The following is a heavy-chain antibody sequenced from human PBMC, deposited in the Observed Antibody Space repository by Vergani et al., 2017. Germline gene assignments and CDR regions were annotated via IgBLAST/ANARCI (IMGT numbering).Heavy chain of an antibody. CDR2: VSSSSSYI. Sequence: VQLVESGGGLVKPGGSLRLSCAASGFTFSSYSMNWVRQAPGKGLEWVSSVSSSSSYIYYADSVKGRFTISRDNAKNSLYLHMNSLRAEDTAVYYCARPTDSSGYFQVDYWGQGTLVTVSS. D-gene: IGHD3-22*01. J-gene: IGHJ4*02. V-gene: IGHV3-21*01. CDR1: GFTFSSYS. CDR3: ARPTDSSGYFQVDY.